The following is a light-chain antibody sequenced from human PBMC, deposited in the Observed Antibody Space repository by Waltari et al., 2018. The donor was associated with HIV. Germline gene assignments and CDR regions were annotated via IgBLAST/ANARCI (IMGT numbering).Light chain of an antibody. CDR3: QVWDSSSGVV. V-gene: IGLV3-21*04. CDR1: NIGSKS. Sequence: SYVLTQSPSVPVAPGKTARITCGGNNIGSKSVHWYQQKPGQAPVLVLYYDSERPSGIPERFSGSNSGNTATLTISGVEAGDEADYYCQVWDSSSGVVFGGGTRLTVL. J-gene: IGLJ2*01. CDR2: YDS.